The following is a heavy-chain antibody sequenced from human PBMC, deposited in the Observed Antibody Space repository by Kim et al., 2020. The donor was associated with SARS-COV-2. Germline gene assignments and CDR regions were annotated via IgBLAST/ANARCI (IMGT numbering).Heavy chain of an antibody. Sequence: GGSLRLSCAASGFTFDDYAMHWVRQAPGKGLEWVSGISWNSGSIGYADSVKGRFTISRDNAKNSLYLQMNSLRAEDTALYYCAKGKGYSSSGDAFDIWGQGTMVTVSS. CDR1: GFTFDDYA. D-gene: IGHD6-13*01. CDR3: AKGKGYSSSGDAFDI. V-gene: IGHV3-9*01. J-gene: IGHJ3*02. CDR2: ISWNSGSI.